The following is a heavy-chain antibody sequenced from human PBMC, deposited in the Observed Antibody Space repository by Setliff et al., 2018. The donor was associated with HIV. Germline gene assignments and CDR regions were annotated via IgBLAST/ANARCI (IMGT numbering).Heavy chain of an antibody. J-gene: IGHJ4*02. Sequence: GGSLRLSCVASGFTFSSYSKNWVRQAPGKGLEWVSAISSGGEIMFYADSVKGRFTISRDNSKNTLYLQMISLRADDTAVYYCAKSLLVAGNDYWGQGTLVTVSS. CDR2: ISSGGEIM. CDR3: AKSLLVAGNDY. CDR1: GFTFSSYS. V-gene: IGHV3-23*01. D-gene: IGHD2-8*02.